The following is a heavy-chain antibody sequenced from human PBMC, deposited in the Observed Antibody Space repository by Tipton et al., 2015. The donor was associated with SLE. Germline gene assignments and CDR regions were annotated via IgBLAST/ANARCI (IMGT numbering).Heavy chain of an antibody. V-gene: IGHV4-59*03. D-gene: IGHD1-26*01. Sequence: TLSLTCIVSGGSISSYFLTWIRQPPGGGLEGIWCIYYSGSTNYPPSLKSRATISIDTSKKQFSLNLRSVTAADTAVYYCATIRIVEGLMTAFDIWGQGTMVTVSS. J-gene: IGHJ3*02. CDR1: GGSISSYF. CDR3: ATIRIVEGLMTAFDI. CDR2: IYYSGST.